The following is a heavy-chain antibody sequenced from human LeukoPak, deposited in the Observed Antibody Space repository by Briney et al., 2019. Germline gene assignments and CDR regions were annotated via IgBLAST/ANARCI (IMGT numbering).Heavy chain of an antibody. V-gene: IGHV4-59*01. CDR2: IYYSGST. J-gene: IGHJ5*02. CDR3: AASDILTGYYSARFDP. CDR1: GGSIRGYY. D-gene: IGHD3-9*01. Sequence: SETLSLTCNVSGGSIRGYYWSWIRQPPGKGLEWIGYIYYSGSTNYNPSLKSRVTISVDTSKNQFSLKLSSVTAADTAVYYCAASDILTGYYSARFDPWGQGTLVTVSS.